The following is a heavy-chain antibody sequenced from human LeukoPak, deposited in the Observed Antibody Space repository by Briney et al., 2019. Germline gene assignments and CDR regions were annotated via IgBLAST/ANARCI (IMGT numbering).Heavy chain of an antibody. J-gene: IGHJ4*02. CDR3: ARDPGHYYDSSGYYDY. Sequence: GGSLRLSCAASGFTFSSYWMSWVRQAPGKGLEWVANIKQDGSEKYYVDSVKGRFTISRDNAKNSLYLQMNSLRAEDTAVYYCARDPGHYYDSSGYYDYWGQGTLVTVSS. CDR1: GFTFSSYW. CDR2: IKQDGSEK. V-gene: IGHV3-7*01. D-gene: IGHD3-22*01.